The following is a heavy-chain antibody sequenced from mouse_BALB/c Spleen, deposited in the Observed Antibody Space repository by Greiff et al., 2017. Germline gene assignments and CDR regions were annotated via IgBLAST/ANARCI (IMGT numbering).Heavy chain of an antibody. Sequence: EVQLVESGPSLVKPSQTLSLTCSVTGDSITSGYWNWIRKFPGNKLEYMGYISYSGSTYYNPSLKSRISITRDTSKNQYYLQLNSVTTEDTATYYCARGDYDYDGAMDYWGQGTSVTVSA. CDR2: ISYSGST. CDR3: ARGDYDYDGAMDY. CDR1: GDSITSGY. J-gene: IGHJ4*01. V-gene: IGHV3-8*02. D-gene: IGHD2-4*01.